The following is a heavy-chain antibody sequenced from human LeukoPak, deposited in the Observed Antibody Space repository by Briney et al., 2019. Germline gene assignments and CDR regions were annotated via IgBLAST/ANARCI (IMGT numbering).Heavy chain of an antibody. CDR1: GYTFTSYD. J-gene: IGHJ4*02. CDR2: MNPNSGNT. CDR3: ARFRFGNSFDY. D-gene: IGHD3-10*01. Sequence: EASVTVSCTASGYTFTSYDINWVRQATGQGLEWMGWMNPNSGNTGYSQKFQGRVTMTRDTSISTAYMELSRLRSDDTAVYYCARFRFGNSFDYWGQGTLVTVSS. V-gene: IGHV1-8*01.